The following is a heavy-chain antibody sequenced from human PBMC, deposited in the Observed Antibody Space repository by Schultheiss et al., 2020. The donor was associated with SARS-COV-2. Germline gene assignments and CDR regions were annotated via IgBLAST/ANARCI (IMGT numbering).Heavy chain of an antibody. D-gene: IGHD5-18*01. J-gene: IGHJ3*02. CDR2: ISSSSSYT. V-gene: IGHV3-21*05. CDR3: AREATRGYSYGTDAFDI. CDR1: GFTFSSYG. Sequence: EGSLRLSCAASGFTFSSYGMHWVRQAPGKGLEWVSYISSSSSYTNYADSVKGRSTISRDNAKNSLYLQMNSLRAEDTAVYYCAREATRGYSYGTDAFDIWGQGTMVTGSS.